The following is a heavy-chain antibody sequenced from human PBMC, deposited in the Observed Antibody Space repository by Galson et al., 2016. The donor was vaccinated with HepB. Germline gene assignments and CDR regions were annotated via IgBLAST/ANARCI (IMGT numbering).Heavy chain of an antibody. CDR3: MGLPALAALAWFDP. D-gene: IGHD6-19*01. Sequence: QSGAEVKKPGEFLKISCKGSGYNFDSDWIGWVRQMPGRALEWVGVIFPGDSDTRYSPSFRGQVTISADRSISTAYLQWTSRKASDPAMDYCMGLPALAALAWFDPWGRGTLVTVSS. CDR2: IFPGDSDT. CDR1: GYNFDSDW. J-gene: IGHJ5*02. V-gene: IGHV5-51*01.